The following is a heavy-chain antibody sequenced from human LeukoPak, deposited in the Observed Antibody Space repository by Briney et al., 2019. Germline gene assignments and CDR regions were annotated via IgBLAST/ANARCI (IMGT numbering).Heavy chain of an antibody. J-gene: IGHJ4*02. CDR3: VKGPLITAAGTY. CDR1: GFTFSDYW. V-gene: IGHV3-7*03. CDR2: INQYGGEI. D-gene: IGHD6-13*01. Sequence: ASGFTFSDYWMTXVRQTPGKGLECVANINQYGGEISYVDSVKGRFTISRDNAKNSLSLQMSSLRVEDTAVYYCVKGPLITAAGTYWGQGTLVTVSS.